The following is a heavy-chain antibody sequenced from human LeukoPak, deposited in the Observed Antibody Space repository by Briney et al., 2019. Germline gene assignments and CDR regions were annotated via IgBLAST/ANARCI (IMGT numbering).Heavy chain of an antibody. D-gene: IGHD3-22*01. CDR2: IYPGDSDT. V-gene: IGHV5-51*01. Sequence: GESLKISCKGSGYSFTNYWIGWVRQMPGKGLEWMGIIYPGDSDTRYSPSFQGQVTISADKSISTAYLQWSSLKASDTAMYYCARQYDSSGYYAGIWGQGTLVTVSS. J-gene: IGHJ4*02. CDR1: GYSFTNYW. CDR3: ARQYDSSGYYAGI.